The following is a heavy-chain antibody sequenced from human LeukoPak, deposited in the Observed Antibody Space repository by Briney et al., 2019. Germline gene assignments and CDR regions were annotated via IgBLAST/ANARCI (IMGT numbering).Heavy chain of an antibody. Sequence: SETLSLTCSVSGGSISSYYWSWIRQPAGKGLEWIGRNHTSGSTNYNPSLKSRVTISVDTSKNQFSLKLSSVTAADTAVYYCARALYYYDSSGYYFESYYFDYWGQGTLVTVSS. CDR1: GGSISSYY. V-gene: IGHV4-4*07. CDR2: NHTSGST. J-gene: IGHJ4*02. CDR3: ARALYYYDSSGYYFESYYFDY. D-gene: IGHD3-22*01.